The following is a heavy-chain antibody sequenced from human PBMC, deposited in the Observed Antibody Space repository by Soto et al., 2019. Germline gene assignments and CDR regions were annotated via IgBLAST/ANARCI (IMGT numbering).Heavy chain of an antibody. CDR1: GYTFTTYG. J-gene: IGHJ4*02. V-gene: IGHV1-18*01. D-gene: IGHD3-22*01. CDR2: ISTHNGNT. CDR3: AWGTTEDYTNSGHSYLDH. Sequence: QVELVQSGAEVKKPGASVKVSCKASGYTFTTYGMTWVLQAPGQGLEWVGWISTHNGNTKYAESLQGRVTMTTDTTAATTNTALMDLKRVNSAVNSGAWGTTEDYTNSGHSYLDHWGQGALVTVSS.